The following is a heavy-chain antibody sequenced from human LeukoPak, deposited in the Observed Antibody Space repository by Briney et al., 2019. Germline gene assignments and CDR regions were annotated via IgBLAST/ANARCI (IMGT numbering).Heavy chain of an antibody. Sequence: ASVKVSCKASGYTFTSYYMHWVRQAPGQGLEWMGIINPSGGSTSYAQKFQGRVTMTRDTSTSTVYMELSSLRSEDTAVYYCARDLGSLTQRYFDWLIPAPYYYGMDVWGQGTTVTVSS. CDR1: GYTFTSYY. V-gene: IGHV1-46*01. CDR3: ARDLGSLTQRYFDWLIPAPYYYGMDV. J-gene: IGHJ6*02. D-gene: IGHD3-9*01. CDR2: INPSGGST.